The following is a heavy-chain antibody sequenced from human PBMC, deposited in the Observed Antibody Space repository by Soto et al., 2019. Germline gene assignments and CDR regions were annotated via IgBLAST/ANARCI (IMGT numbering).Heavy chain of an antibody. D-gene: IGHD6-13*01. CDR3: ARGSSGYISSWYYFDY. Sequence: GSLRLSCAASGVTFTDYALSWVRQAPGKGLEWVATISGIGGSTYLADSVKGRLSISRDNSKNTVSLLMNSLRAEDTAVYFCARGSSGYISSWYYFDYWGRGTLVTVSS. CDR2: ISGIGGST. J-gene: IGHJ4*02. V-gene: IGHV3-23*01. CDR1: GVTFTDYA.